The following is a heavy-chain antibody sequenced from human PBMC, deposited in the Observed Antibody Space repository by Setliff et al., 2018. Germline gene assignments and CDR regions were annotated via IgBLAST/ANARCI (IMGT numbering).Heavy chain of an antibody. D-gene: IGHD3-10*01. Sequence: SETLSLTCTVFGGSMSSSGYYWAWIRQSPGKGLEWIGSIYYSGSTYYNPSLKRRATISLDTSKNQFSLKLNSVTAADTAVYYCARDAVKQLVNWFDPWGQGTLVTVSS. V-gene: IGHV4-39*07. CDR3: ARDAVKQLVNWFDP. CDR2: IYYSGST. J-gene: IGHJ5*02. CDR1: GGSMSSSGYY.